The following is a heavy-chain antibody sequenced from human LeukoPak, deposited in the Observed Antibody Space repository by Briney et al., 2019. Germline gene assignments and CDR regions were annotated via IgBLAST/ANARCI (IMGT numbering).Heavy chain of an antibody. Sequence: GGSLRLSCAASGFTFSSYAMSWVRQAPGKGLEWVSAISGSGGSTYYADSVKGRFTISRDNSKNTLYLQMNSLRAEDTAVYYCARDVRYYDSSRYYYYGMDVWGQGTTVTVSS. CDR2: ISGSGGST. D-gene: IGHD3-22*01. V-gene: IGHV3-23*01. CDR3: ARDVRYYDSSRYYYYGMDV. J-gene: IGHJ6*02. CDR1: GFTFSSYA.